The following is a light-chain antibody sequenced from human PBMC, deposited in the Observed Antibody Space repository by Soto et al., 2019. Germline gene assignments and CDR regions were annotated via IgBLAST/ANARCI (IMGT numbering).Light chain of an antibody. Sequence: EIVMTRSPSTLSVSPGDRATISCRASQSVSNNLAWYQQKPGQAPRLLIYSASTRATGIPARFIGSGSATEDSLTIISRLSEEVSVYYCQQYSNSLTWTFGQGTKVDIK. CDR1: QSVSNN. CDR3: QQYSNSLTWT. V-gene: IGKV3D-15*01. CDR2: SAS. J-gene: IGKJ1*01.